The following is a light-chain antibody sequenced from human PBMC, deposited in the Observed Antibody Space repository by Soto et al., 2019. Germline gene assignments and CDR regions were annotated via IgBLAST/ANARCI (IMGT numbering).Light chain of an antibody. CDR1: QSISSW. CDR2: DVS. J-gene: IGKJ1*01. Sequence: IHMTHSPATLSASVVYRVTITFLASQSISSWLAWYQQKPGKAPNLLIYDVSNLESGVPSRFSGSGSGTEFTLTISSLQPDDFATYYCQQYDSVLGPFGPGTKVDIK. CDR3: QQYDSVLGP. V-gene: IGKV1-5*01.